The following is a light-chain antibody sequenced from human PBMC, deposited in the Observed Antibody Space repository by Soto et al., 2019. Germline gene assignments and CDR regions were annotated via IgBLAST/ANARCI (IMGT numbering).Light chain of an antibody. CDR2: EVR. J-gene: IGLJ1*01. CDR1: RSDVGGYNY. CDR3: TSYTDSGSYV. V-gene: IGLV2-14*01. Sequence: QLVLTQPASVSGSPGQSITISCTGTRSDVGGYNYVSWYQQHPGKVPKVLIYEVRNRPSGVSNRFSGSKSGNTASLTISRLQADDEADYYCTSYTDSGSYVFGTGTKLTVL.